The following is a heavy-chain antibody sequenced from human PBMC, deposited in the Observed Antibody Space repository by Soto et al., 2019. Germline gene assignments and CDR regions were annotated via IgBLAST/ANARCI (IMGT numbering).Heavy chain of an antibody. J-gene: IGHJ4*02. CDR3: ARDSVDTGASSSFYDY. CDR1: RGSFSAYY. D-gene: IGHD3-22*01. Sequence: PSETLSLTCAVYRGSFSAYYGSWIRQPPGKGLEWIGEINHSGGTSYNPSLTSRVTISVDTSKSPFSLKLTSVNAADRAVYSCARDSVDTGASSSFYDYWGPGPPVTVSS. CDR2: INHSGGT. V-gene: IGHV4-34*01.